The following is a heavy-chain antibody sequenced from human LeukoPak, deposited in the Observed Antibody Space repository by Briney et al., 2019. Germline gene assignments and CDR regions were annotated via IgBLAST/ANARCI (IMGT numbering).Heavy chain of an antibody. CDR3: ARGPSSFDY. D-gene: IGHD6-6*01. V-gene: IGHV4-61*01. CDR2: IYYSGST. CDR1: GGSVGSVCND. Sequence: SETPSLACPVAGGSVGSVCNDWSWILHPPLKGLEGIGYIYYSGSTNYNPSLKSRVTISVDTSKNQFSLKLNSVTAADTAVYYCARGPSSFDYWGQGTLVTVSS. J-gene: IGHJ4*02.